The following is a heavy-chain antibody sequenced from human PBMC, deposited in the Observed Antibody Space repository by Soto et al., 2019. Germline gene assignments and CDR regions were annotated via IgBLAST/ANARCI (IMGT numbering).Heavy chain of an antibody. CDR3: ARDRGYDYPYYYYYYGMDV. CDR1: GGSISSYY. CDR2: IYYSGST. D-gene: IGHD5-12*01. Sequence: SETLSLTCTVSGGSISSYYWSWIRQPPGKGLEWIGYIYYSGSTNYNPSLKSRVTISVDTSKNQFSLKLSSVTAADTAVYYCARDRGYDYPYYYYYYGMDVWGQGTTVTVSS. V-gene: IGHV4-59*01. J-gene: IGHJ6*02.